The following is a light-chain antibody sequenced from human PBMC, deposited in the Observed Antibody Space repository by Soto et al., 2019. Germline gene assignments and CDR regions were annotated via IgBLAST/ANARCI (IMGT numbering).Light chain of an antibody. CDR3: QQSHSMPWT. CDR2: GSS. V-gene: IGKV1-39*01. Sequence: GDRVTITCRASQTISTWMAWYQQKPGKAPRLLIYGSSSLQGGVPSRFSGSGSGTDFTLTISSLQPEDFATYYCQQSHSMPWTFGQGTKVDIK. CDR1: QTISTW. J-gene: IGKJ1*01.